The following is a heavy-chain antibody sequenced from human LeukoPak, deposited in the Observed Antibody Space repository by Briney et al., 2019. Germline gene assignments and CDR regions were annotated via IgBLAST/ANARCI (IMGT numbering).Heavy chain of an antibody. CDR3: ARGVTSGWYSEFDY. D-gene: IGHD6-13*01. J-gene: IGHJ4*02. Sequence: ASVKVSCKASGYIFTIFYIHWVRQAPGQSLEWMGIINPTGGSTTYAQNFQGRVTMTRDISTSTVYMELSSLRSEDTAVYYCARGVTSGWYSEFDYWGQGTLVTVYS. V-gene: IGHV1-46*01. CDR2: INPTGGST. CDR1: GYIFTIFY.